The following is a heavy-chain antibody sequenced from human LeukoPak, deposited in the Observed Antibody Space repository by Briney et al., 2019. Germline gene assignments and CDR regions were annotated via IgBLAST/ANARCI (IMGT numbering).Heavy chain of an antibody. CDR1: GFTFSTYA. Sequence: GRSLRLSCAASGFTFSTYAMHWVRQAPGKGLEWVAIISYDGGNKYYADSVKGRFTISRDNSKNTLYLQMNSLRAEDTAMYYCASGYSDTSDYHPLALYYWGQGTLVTVSS. CDR2: ISYDGGNK. CDR3: ASGYSDTSDYHPLALYY. J-gene: IGHJ4*02. D-gene: IGHD3-22*01. V-gene: IGHV3-30-3*01.